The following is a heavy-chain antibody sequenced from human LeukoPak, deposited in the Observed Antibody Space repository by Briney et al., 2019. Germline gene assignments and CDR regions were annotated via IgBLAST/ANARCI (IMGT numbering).Heavy chain of an antibody. J-gene: IGHJ3*02. CDR2: IYYSGST. CDR1: GGSISSSSYY. Sequence: SETLSLTCTVSGGSISSSSYYWGWIRQPPGKGLEWIGSIYYSGSTYYNPSLKSRVTISVDTSKNQFSLKLSSVTAADTAVYYCAFHCSSTSCYQKSAFDIWGQGTMVTVSS. V-gene: IGHV4-39*01. CDR3: AFHCSSTSCYQKSAFDI. D-gene: IGHD2-2*01.